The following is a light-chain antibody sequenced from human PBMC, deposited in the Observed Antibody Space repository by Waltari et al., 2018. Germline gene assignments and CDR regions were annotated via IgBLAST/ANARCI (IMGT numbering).Light chain of an antibody. Sequence: DVRMTQSPSSLSASVGDRVTITCRASQSISNYLSWYQHKPGKGPKLLIFAASGLQSGVLSRFSGSGAETDFTLTISSLQTEDFATYYCQQSCIVPFTFGPGTKVEIK. V-gene: IGKV1-39*01. CDR3: QQSCIVPFT. J-gene: IGKJ3*01. CDR2: AAS. CDR1: QSISNY.